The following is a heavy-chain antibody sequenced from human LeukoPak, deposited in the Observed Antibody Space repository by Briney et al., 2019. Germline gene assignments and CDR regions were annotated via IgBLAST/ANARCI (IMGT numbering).Heavy chain of an antibody. V-gene: IGHV1-3*01. CDR2: INAGNGNT. Sequence: ASVKVSCKASGYTFTSYAMHWVRQAPGQRLEWMGWINAGNGNTKYSQKFQGRVTITRDTSASTAYMELSSLRSEDTAVYYCARLYGGNNNSDYWGQGTLFTVSS. CDR1: GYTFTSYA. D-gene: IGHD4-23*01. J-gene: IGHJ4*02. CDR3: ARLYGGNNNSDY.